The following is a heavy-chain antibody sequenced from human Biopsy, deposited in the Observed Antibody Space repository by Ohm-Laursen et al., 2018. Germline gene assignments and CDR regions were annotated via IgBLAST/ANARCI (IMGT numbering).Heavy chain of an antibody. CDR2: ISPNSGGT. J-gene: IGHJ3*01. Sequence: GASVKVSCKGSGYAVNDYFLHWLRQAPGQGPEWMAWISPNSGGTNYAQKFQGRVTMTTDASTSTVYLELRRLISDDTAVYYCARDIMNRIAGLVARSDVFDVWGQGTLVTVSS. CDR1: GYAVNDYF. D-gene: IGHD3-16*01. V-gene: IGHV1-2*02. CDR3: ARDIMNRIAGLVARSDVFDV.